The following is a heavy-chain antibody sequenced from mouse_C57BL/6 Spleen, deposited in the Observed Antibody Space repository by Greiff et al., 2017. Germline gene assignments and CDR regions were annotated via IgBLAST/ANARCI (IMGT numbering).Heavy chain of an antibody. Sequence: EVHLVESGGGLVKPGGSLKLSCAASGFTFSDYGMHWVRQAPEKGLEWVAYISSGSSTIYYADKVKGRFTISRDNAKNTLFLQMTSLRSEDTAMYYCARRDYYGSSYYFDYWGQGTTLTVSS. V-gene: IGHV5-17*01. CDR3: ARRDYYGSSYYFDY. J-gene: IGHJ2*01. CDR2: ISSGSSTI. CDR1: GFTFSDYG. D-gene: IGHD1-1*01.